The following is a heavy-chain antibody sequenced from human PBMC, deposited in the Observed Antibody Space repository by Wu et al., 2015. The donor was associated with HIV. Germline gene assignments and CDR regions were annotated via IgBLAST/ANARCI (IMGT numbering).Heavy chain of an antibody. V-gene: IGHV1-18*01. Sequence: QVQLVQSGAEVKKPGASVKVSCKASGYTFSNYVINWVRQVPGQGLEWMGWISAYNGDTKYTQKFQGRLTMTTDTSTTTAYMELRSLRSDDTAVYYCARGGVYGVNVGDYSYYYYIDVWGKGTTVTVSS. CDR1: GYTFSNYV. D-gene: IGHD4-23*01. CDR3: ARGGVYGVNVGDYSYYYYIDV. CDR2: ISAYNGDT. J-gene: IGHJ6*03.